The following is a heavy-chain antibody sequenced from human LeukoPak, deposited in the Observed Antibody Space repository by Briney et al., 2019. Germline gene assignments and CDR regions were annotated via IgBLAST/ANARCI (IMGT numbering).Heavy chain of an antibody. CDR2: SNPNSGGT. CDR3: ASSCGGKSRGAGRYYYYVMDV. V-gene: IGHV1-2*02. D-gene: IGHD4-23*01. CDR1: GYTFTGYY. J-gene: IGHJ6*01. Sequence: GASVKVSCKASGYTFTGYYMHWVRQAPGQGREWMGWSNPNSGGTNYAQKFQGRVTMTRDTSISTAPVDLSKRRSGDTSGRFCASSCGGKSRGAGRYYYYVMDVWGEGTTVTVSS.